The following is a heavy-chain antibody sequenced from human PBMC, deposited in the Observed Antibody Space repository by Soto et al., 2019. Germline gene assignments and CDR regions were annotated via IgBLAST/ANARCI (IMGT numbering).Heavy chain of an antibody. CDR3: ARDMGLESAYYYYGMDV. D-gene: IGHD1-26*01. J-gene: IGHJ6*02. CDR2: ISYDGSNK. V-gene: IGHV3-30-3*01. Sequence: GGSLRLSCAASGFTFSSYAMHWVRQAPGKGLEWVAVISYDGSNKYYADSVKGRFTISRDNSKNTLYLQMNSLRAEDTAVYYCARDMGLESAYYYYGMDVWGQGTTVTVSS. CDR1: GFTFSSYA.